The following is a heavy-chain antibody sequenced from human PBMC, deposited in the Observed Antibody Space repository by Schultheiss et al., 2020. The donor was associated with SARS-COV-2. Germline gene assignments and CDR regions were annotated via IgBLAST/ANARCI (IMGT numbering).Heavy chain of an antibody. CDR2: IYYSGST. D-gene: IGHD3-10*01. V-gene: IGHV4-59*01. CDR1: GGSISSYY. Sequence: SETLSLTCTVSGGSISSYYWSWIRQPPGKGLEWIGYIYYSGSTYYNPSLKSRVTISVDTSKNQFSLKLSSVTAADTAVYYCARDRVEYGTYYPDYWGQGTLVTVSS. J-gene: IGHJ4*02. CDR3: ARDRVEYGTYYPDY.